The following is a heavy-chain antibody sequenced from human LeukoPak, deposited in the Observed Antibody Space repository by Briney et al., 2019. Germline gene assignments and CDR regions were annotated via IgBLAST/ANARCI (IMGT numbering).Heavy chain of an antibody. CDR1: GYTFTCYY. CDR2: INPNSGGT. V-gene: IGHV1-2*02. D-gene: IGHD3-22*01. Sequence: ASVKVSCKASGYTFTCYYMHWVRQAPGQGLEWMGWINPNSGGTNYAQKFQGRVTMTRDTSTSTVYMELSSLRSEDTAVYYCAKRDYYDSSGYCKWGEGALGTASS. CDR3: AKRDYYDSSGYCK. J-gene: IGHJ4*03.